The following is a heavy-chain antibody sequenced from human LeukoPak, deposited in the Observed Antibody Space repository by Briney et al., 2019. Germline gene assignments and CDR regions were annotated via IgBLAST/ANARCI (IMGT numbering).Heavy chain of an antibody. Sequence: KPSETLSLTCTFSGGSISSYYWSWIRQPPGKGLEWIGYIYYSGSTNYNPSLKGRVTISVDTSKNQFSLKLSSVTAADTAVYYCAGGYCSGGSCYSNFDYWGQGTLVTVSS. J-gene: IGHJ4*02. CDR2: IYYSGST. CDR1: GGSISSYY. D-gene: IGHD2-15*01. CDR3: AGGYCSGGSCYSNFDY. V-gene: IGHV4-59*01.